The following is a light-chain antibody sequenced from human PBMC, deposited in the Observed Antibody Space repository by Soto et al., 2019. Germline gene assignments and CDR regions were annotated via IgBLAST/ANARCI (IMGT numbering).Light chain of an antibody. V-gene: IGLV2-14*01. CDR2: DVS. J-gene: IGLJ1*01. CDR3: SSYTSDSTYV. Sequence: QSALTQPASVSGSPGQSITISCTGTSTDVGRYNYVSWYQQHPGKAPKLMIYDVSNRPAGVSSLFSGSKSGITASLTISGLQAEDEAYYYCSSYTSDSTYVFGTGTKLTVL. CDR1: STDVGRYNY.